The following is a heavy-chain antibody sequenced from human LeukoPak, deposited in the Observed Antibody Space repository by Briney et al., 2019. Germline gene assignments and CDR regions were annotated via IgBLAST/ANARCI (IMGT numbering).Heavy chain of an antibody. D-gene: IGHD3-3*01. CDR3: ARLPSLLRFLEWPPFDY. J-gene: IGHJ4*02. CDR1: GGSFSGYY. CDR2: INHSGST. Sequence: SETLSLTCAVYGGSFSGYYWSWIRQPPGKGLEWIGEINHSGSTNYNPSLKSRVTISVDTSKNQFSLKLSSVTAADTAVYYCARLPSLLRFLEWPPFDYWGQGTLVTVSS. V-gene: IGHV4-34*01.